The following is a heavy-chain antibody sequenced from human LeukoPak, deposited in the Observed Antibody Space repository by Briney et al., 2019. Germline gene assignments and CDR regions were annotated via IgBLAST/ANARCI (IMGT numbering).Heavy chain of an antibody. V-gene: IGHV1-2*02. CDR3: ARTPYSSGTYDY. CDR2: INPNNDDT. CDR1: GYTFTGNY. D-gene: IGHD1-26*01. J-gene: IGHJ4*02. Sequence: DSVKVSCKASGYTFTGNYLHWVRQAPGQGLEWMGWINPNNDDTNYAQKFQGRVTMTRDTSLSTAYMELSRLRSDDTAVYYCARTPYSSGTYDYWGQGTLVTVSS.